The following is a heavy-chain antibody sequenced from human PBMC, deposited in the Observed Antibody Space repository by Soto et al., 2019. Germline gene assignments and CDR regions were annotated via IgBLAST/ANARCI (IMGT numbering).Heavy chain of an antibody. J-gene: IGHJ4*02. CDR1: GFTFCSYW. CDR2: IKQDGSEK. Sequence: PGGSLRLSCAASGFTFCSYWMGWVRQAPGKGLEWVANIKQDGSEKYYVDSVKGRFTISRDNAKNSLYLQMNSLRAEDTAVYYCARDRYSSGCTDYWGQGALVTVSS. D-gene: IGHD6-19*01. V-gene: IGHV3-7*01. CDR3: ARDRYSSGCTDY.